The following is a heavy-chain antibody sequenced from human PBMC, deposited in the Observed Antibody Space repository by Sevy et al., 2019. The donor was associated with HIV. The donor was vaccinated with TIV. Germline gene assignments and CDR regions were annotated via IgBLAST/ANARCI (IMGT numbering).Heavy chain of an antibody. CDR2: ISSSSSYI. V-gene: IGHV3-21*01. D-gene: IGHD3-10*01. Sequence: GGSLRLSCAASGFTFSSYSMNWVRQAPGKGLEWVSSISSSSSYIYYADSVKGRFTISRDSAKNSLYLQMNSLRAEDTAVYYCARTMVRGVINYWFDPWGQGTLVTVSS. CDR3: ARTMVRGVINYWFDP. CDR1: GFTFSSYS. J-gene: IGHJ5*02.